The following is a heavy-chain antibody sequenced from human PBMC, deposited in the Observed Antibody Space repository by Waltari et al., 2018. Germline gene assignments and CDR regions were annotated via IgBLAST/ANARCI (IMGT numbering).Heavy chain of an antibody. CDR1: GGSISSSSYY. J-gene: IGHJ4*02. CDR3: ASGPTYYYDSSGYN. V-gene: IGHV4-39*01. D-gene: IGHD3-22*01. Sequence: QLQLQESGPGLVKPSETLSLTCTVSGGSISSSSYYWGWIRQPPGKGLEWIGSIYYSGGTYYNPSLKSRVTISVDTSKNQFSLKLSSVTAADTAVYYCASGPTYYYDSSGYNWGQGTLVTVSS. CDR2: IYYSGGT.